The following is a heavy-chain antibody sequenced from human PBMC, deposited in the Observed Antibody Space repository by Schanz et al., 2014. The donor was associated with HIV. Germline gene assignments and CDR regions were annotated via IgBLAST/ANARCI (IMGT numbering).Heavy chain of an antibody. CDR3: AKDGRGYFYGMDV. V-gene: IGHV3-30*04. CDR2: ISYDGSNK. D-gene: IGHD3-10*01. CDR1: GFTFSSFA. Sequence: VQLVESGGGLVKPGGSLRLSCAASGFTFSSFAMHWVRQAPDKGLDWVAFISYDGSNKYYADSVMGRFTISRDNSKKTVYLEMSSLRPEDTAVYFCAKDGRGYFYGMDVWGQGTSVTVSS. J-gene: IGHJ6*02.